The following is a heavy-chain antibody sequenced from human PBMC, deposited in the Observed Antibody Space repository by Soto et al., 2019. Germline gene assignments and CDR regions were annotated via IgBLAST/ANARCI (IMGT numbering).Heavy chain of an antibody. CDR3: ATRQGGSYNWFDP. Sequence: XETLSLTCTVSGGSISRSSYSWAWIRQPPGKGLEWIGTLYYSGNTYYNPSLKSRVTISVDTSKNQFSLKLSSVTAADTAVYYCATRQGGSYNWFDPWGQGTLVTVSS. D-gene: IGHD2-15*01. V-gene: IGHV4-39*01. CDR1: GGSISRSSYS. CDR2: LYYSGNT. J-gene: IGHJ5*02.